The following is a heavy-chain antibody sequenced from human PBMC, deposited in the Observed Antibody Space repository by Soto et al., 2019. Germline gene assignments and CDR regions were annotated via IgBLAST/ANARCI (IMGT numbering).Heavy chain of an antibody. V-gene: IGHV1-69*12. Sequence: QVQLVQSGAEVKKPGSSVKVSCKASGGTFSSYAISWVRQAPGQGLEWMGGIIPIFGTANYAQKFQGRVTITADESTSTAYMELSSLRSEDTAVYYCARGEITGSSTLGRTRGIFDYWGQGTLVTVSS. J-gene: IGHJ4*02. CDR3: ARGEITGSSTLGRTRGIFDY. D-gene: IGHD6-6*01. CDR1: GGTFSSYA. CDR2: IIPIFGTA.